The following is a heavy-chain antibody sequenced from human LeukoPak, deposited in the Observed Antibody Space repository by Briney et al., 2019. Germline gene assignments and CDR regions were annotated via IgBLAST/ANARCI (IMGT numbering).Heavy chain of an antibody. D-gene: IGHD2-2*01. CDR1: GGSFSDYH. V-gene: IGHV4-34*01. CDR3: GVVVVPAALKYVSEDMDV. CDR2: ISHSGTT. J-gene: IGHJ6*03. Sequence: SETLSLTCAVYGGSFSDYHWTWIRQSPGKRLEWIGQISHSGTTRYNPSFNSRVTMSVDTSKNQFSLKLSSVTAADTAVYYCGVVVVPAALKYVSEDMDVWGKGTTVTVSS.